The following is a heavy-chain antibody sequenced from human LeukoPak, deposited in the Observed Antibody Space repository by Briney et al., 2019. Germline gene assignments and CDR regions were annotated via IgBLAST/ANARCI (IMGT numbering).Heavy chain of an antibody. Sequence: SDTLSLPCSLSGGPISSYYWRGMRQPPAKGLEGIGYIYYSGITNYNPSLKTRVTISVDTSKNQSSLKLSSVTAADTGVYYCARTTWELLDGGPTHFDYWGQGTLVTVSS. V-gene: IGHV4-59*07. D-gene: IGHD1-26*01. CDR3: ARTTWELLDGGPTHFDY. CDR2: IYYSGIT. J-gene: IGHJ4*02. CDR1: GGPISSYY.